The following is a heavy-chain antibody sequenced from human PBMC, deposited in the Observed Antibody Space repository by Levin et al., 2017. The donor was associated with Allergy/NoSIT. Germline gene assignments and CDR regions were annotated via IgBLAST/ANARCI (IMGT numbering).Heavy chain of an antibody. CDR1: GFTFSDYY. CDR2: IGKTDATK. V-gene: IGHV3-11*01. D-gene: IGHD3-9*01. CDR3: ATLPIPTQSLSALDF. Sequence: PGGSLRLSCAASGFTFSDYYMSWVRQAPGKGLEWVSYIGKTDATKFYADFVQGRFIVSRDNDKRSLYLQMNNLRVEDTAVYFCATLPIPTQSLSALDFWGHGTMVTVSS. J-gene: IGHJ3*01.